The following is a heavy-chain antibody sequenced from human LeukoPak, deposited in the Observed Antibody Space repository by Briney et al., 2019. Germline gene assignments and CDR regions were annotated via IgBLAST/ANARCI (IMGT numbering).Heavy chain of an antibody. V-gene: IGHV1-18*01. J-gene: IGHJ3*02. Sequence: GASVTVSCKSSGYTFTIFGFSWVRQAPGQRLEWMGWISAYNGNTNYAQKFQGRVTMTTDTSTDTAHLELRSLRSGDTAVYWCARSAWDNRGAFDIWGQGTMLTVSS. CDR1: GYTFTIFG. CDR2: ISAYNGNT. CDR3: ARSAWDNRGAFDI. D-gene: IGHD3-10*01.